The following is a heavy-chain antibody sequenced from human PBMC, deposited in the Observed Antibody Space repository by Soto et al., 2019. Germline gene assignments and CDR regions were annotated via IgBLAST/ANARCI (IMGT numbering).Heavy chain of an antibody. D-gene: IGHD6-13*01. CDR1: GYTFTMYG. Sequence: ASVKVSCKASGYTFTMYGIHWVLQAPLQRLDWMGWINAANGDTKYSPKFQGRVTITRDTSASTAYMELSSLRSEDTAVYYCVRRHVSATGIDWFDPWGQGTLVTVSS. V-gene: IGHV1-3*01. J-gene: IGHJ5*02. CDR2: INAANGDT. CDR3: VRRHVSATGIDWFDP.